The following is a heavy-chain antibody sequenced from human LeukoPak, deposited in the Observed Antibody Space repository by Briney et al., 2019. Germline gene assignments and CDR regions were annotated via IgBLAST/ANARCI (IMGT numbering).Heavy chain of an antibody. J-gene: IGHJ3*02. CDR3: ARDSYISSWYSRAFDI. CDR2: IKQDGSEK. CDR1: GFTFSSYW. Sequence: GGSLRLSCAASGFTFSSYWMSWVRQAPGKGLDWVANIKQDGSEKYYVDSVKGRFTISRDNAKNSLYLQMNSLRAEDTAVYYCARDSYISSWYSRAFDIWGQGTMVTVSS. V-gene: IGHV3-7*01. D-gene: IGHD6-13*01.